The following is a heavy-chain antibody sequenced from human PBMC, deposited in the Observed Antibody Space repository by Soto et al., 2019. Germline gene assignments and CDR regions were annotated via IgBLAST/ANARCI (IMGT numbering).Heavy chain of an antibody. J-gene: IGHJ4*02. V-gene: IGHV3-74*01. CDR1: GFTFSSYW. CDR2: INSDGSST. Sequence: EVQLVESGGGLVQPGGFLRLSCAASGFTFSSYWMHWVRQAPGKGLVWVSRINSDGSSTSYADSVKGRFTISRDNAKNTLYLQMNRPRAEDTAVYYCARDPHSPIAAYFDYWGQGTLVTVSS. D-gene: IGHD6-13*01. CDR3: ARDPHSPIAAYFDY.